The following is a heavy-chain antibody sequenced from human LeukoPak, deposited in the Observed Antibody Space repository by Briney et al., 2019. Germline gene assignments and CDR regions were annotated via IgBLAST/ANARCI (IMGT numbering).Heavy chain of an antibody. V-gene: IGHV1-69*05. CDR2: IIPIFGTA. CDR1: GGTFSSYA. Sequence: SVKVSCKASGGTFSSYAISWVRQAPGQGLEWMGGIIPIFGTANYAQKFQGRVTITTDESTSTAYMELSSPRSEDTAVYYCARGRDGYISYYFDYWGQGTLVTVSS. J-gene: IGHJ4*02. CDR3: ARGRDGYISYYFDY. D-gene: IGHD5-24*01.